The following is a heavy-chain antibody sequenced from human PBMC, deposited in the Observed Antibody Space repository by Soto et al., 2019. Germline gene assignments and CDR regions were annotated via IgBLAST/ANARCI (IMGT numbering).Heavy chain of an antibody. V-gene: IGHV3-21*06. CDR3: VKGGEGITSPYGMDV. CDR1: CFSFRTHT. Sequence: GGSLRLSCVASCFSFRTHTLVWVRQAPGKGLEWVSYISTGGTYLEYAHSVKGRFTISRDDAADSVFLQMNSLKGDDTAVYYCVKGGEGITSPYGMDVWGQGPRSPSP. J-gene: IGHJ6*02. CDR2: ISTGGTYL. D-gene: IGHD2-2*01.